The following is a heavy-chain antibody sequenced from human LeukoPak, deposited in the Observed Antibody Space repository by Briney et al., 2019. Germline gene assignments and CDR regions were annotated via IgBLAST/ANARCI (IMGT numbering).Heavy chain of an antibody. CDR2: ISSSSSYI. CDR1: GFTFSSYS. Sequence: SGGSLRLSCAASGFTFSSYSMNWVRQAPGKGLEWVSSISSSSSYIYYADSVKGRFTISRDNAKNSLYLQMNSLRAEDTAVYYCARDRAAWQWLPSFDYWGQGTLVTVSS. V-gene: IGHV3-21*01. J-gene: IGHJ4*02. D-gene: IGHD6-19*01. CDR3: ARDRAAWQWLPSFDY.